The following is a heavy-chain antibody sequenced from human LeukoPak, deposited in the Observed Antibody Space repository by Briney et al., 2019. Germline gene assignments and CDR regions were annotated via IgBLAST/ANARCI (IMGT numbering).Heavy chain of an antibody. J-gene: IGHJ4*02. CDR3: AREYYYDSSGYYFFDY. V-gene: IGHV4-59*01. CDR2: IYYSGST. D-gene: IGHD3-22*01. CDR1: GGSISSYY. Sequence: SETLSLTCTVSGGSISSYYWSWIRQPPGKGLEWIGYIYYSGSTNYNPSLESRVTISVDTSKNQFSLKLSSVTAADTAVYYCAREYYYDSSGYYFFDYWGQGTLVTVSS.